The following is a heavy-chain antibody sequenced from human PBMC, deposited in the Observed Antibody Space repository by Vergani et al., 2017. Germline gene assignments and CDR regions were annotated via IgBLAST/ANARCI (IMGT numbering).Heavy chain of an antibody. Sequence: EVQLLESGGGLVQPGGSLRLSCAASGFTFSSYAMSWVRQARGKGLEWVSAISGSGGSTYYADSVKGRFTISRDNSKNTLYLQMNSLSAEDTAVYYCAKDPIDYGGPEPFDYWGQGPLVTVSS. CDR3: AKDPIDYGGPEPFDY. CDR1: GFTFSSYA. CDR2: ISGSGGST. J-gene: IGHJ4*02. D-gene: IGHD4-23*01. V-gene: IGHV3-23*01.